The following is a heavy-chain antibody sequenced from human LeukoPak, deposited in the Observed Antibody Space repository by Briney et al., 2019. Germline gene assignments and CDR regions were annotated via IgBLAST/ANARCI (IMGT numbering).Heavy chain of an antibody. V-gene: IGHV3-23*01. D-gene: IGHD3-16*01. Sequence: PGGSLRLSCAASGFTFSSYAMSWVRQAPGKGLEWVSAISGSGGSTYYADSVKGRFTISRDNSKNTLYLQMNSLKTEDTAVYYCTTDDYDYVWGSYDDAFDIWGQGTMVTVSS. CDR1: GFTFSSYA. J-gene: IGHJ3*02. CDR2: ISGSGGST. CDR3: TTDDYDYVWGSYDDAFDI.